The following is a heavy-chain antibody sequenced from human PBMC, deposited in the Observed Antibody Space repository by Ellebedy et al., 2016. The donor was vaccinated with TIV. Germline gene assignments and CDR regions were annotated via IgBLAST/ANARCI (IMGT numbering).Heavy chain of an antibody. CDR2: INHSGST. CDR3: ATVVGAAGGFDY. Sequence: SETLSLXXAVYGGSFSGYYWSWIRQPPGKGLEWIGEINHSGSTNYNPSLKSRVTISVDTSKNQFSLKLSSVTAADTAVYYCATVVGAAGGFDYWGQGTLVTVSS. J-gene: IGHJ4*02. D-gene: IGHD1-26*01. CDR1: GGSFSGYY. V-gene: IGHV4-34*01.